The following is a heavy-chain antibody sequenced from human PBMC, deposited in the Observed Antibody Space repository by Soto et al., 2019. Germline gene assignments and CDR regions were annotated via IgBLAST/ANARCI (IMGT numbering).Heavy chain of an antibody. CDR1: GGTFSRYG. V-gene: IGHV1-69*01. Sequence: QVQLVQSGAEVKKPGSSVKVSCTASGGTFSRYGFTWVRQAPGQGFQWMGGIIPIFGTTHYEQNFQGRLSITADESTSTVYMELSSLRSDDTAIYFCARTYYQWEALHDFEFWGQGTLVTVPS. D-gene: IGHD1-26*01. CDR3: ARTYYQWEALHDFEF. J-gene: IGHJ4*02. CDR2: IIPIFGTT.